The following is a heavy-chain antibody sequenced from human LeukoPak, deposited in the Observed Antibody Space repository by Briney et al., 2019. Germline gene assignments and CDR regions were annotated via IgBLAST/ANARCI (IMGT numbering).Heavy chain of an antibody. CDR3: AREDGGDTFDI. CDR1: GFTFSSYE. CDR2: TSASASSI. Sequence: PGGSLRLSCAASGFTFSSYEMNWVRQAPGKELEWVSYTSASASSIYYADSVKGRFTISRDNAKNSLYLQMNSLRAEDTAVYYCAREDGGDTFDIWGQGTMVTVSS. J-gene: IGHJ3*02. D-gene: IGHD2-15*01. V-gene: IGHV3-48*03.